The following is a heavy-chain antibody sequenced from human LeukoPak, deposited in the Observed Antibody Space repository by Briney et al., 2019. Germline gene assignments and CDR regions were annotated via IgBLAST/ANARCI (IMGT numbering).Heavy chain of an antibody. D-gene: IGHD1-26*01. CDR2: SRNKANGYTT. V-gene: IGHV3-72*01. Sequence: GGSLRLSCAASGFTLSDHYMEWVRQAPGKGLEWGGRSRNKANGYTTEYAASVKGRFTISRDESRNSLDLQMNSLKTEDTAVHFCARDGRYRGSYYRDYWGRGTLVTVSS. J-gene: IGHJ4*02. CDR1: GFTLSDHY. CDR3: ARDGRYRGSYYRDY.